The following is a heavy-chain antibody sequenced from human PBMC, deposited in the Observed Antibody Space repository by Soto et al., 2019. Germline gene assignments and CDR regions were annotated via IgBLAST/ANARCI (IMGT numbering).Heavy chain of an antibody. CDR2: ISAYNGNT. Sequence: ASVKVSCKASGYTFTSYGISWVRQAPGQGLEWMGWISAYNGNTNYAQKLQGRVTMTTDTSTSTAYTELRSLRSDDTAVYYCARRTTVTTRGGRLDYYGMDVWGQGTTVTV. CDR1: GYTFTSYG. D-gene: IGHD4-17*01. J-gene: IGHJ6*02. CDR3: ARRTTVTTRGGRLDYYGMDV. V-gene: IGHV1-18*01.